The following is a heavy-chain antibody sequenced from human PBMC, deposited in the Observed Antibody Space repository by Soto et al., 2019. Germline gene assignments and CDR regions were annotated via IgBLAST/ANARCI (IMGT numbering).Heavy chain of an antibody. V-gene: IGHV4-34*01. CDR1: GGSFSGYY. J-gene: IGHJ6*02. CDR2: INHSGST. D-gene: IGHD5-18*01. CDR3: ARDRRSYGFRGYGMDV. Sequence: QVQLQQWGAGLLKPSETLSLTCAVYGGSFSGYYWSWIRQPPGKGLELIGEINHSGSTNYNPSLKSRVTISVDTSKNQFSLKLSSVTAADTAGYYCARDRRSYGFRGYGMDVWGQGTTVTVSS.